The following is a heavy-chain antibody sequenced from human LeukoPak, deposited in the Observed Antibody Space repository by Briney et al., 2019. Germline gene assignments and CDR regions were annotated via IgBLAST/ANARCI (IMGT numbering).Heavy chain of an antibody. J-gene: IGHJ6*03. Sequence: AASVKVSCKASGYTFTSYDINWVRQATGQGLEWMGWMNPNSGNTGYAQKFQGRVTMTRDMSTSTAYMELSSLRSEDTAVYYCARTHYYGSGTHYYYYYYMDVWGKGTTVTISS. CDR2: MNPNSGNT. CDR1: GYTFTSYD. CDR3: ARTHYYGSGTHYYYYYYMDV. D-gene: IGHD3-10*01. V-gene: IGHV1-8*01.